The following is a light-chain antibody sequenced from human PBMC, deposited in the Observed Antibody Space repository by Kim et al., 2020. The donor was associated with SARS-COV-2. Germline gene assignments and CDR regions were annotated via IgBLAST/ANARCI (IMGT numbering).Light chain of an antibody. CDR2: AAS. V-gene: IGKV1-27*01. CDR1: RGIHNY. Sequence: DIQMTQSPSSLSASVGDRVTITCRASRGIHNYLAWYQQKPGKVPKLLIYAASTLHSGVPSRFSGSGSGTDFTLIISSLQPEDVATYYCQKYNTAPWTFGQGNKVDIK. CDR3: QKYNTAPWT. J-gene: IGKJ1*01.